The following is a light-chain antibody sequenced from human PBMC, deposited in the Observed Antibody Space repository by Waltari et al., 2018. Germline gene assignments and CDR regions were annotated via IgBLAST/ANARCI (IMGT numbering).Light chain of an antibody. CDR3: QQYYSTPLT. J-gene: IGKJ4*01. V-gene: IGKV1-5*03. CDR1: QRLGRL. Sequence: DIQMTQSPSTLSASIGDRVTITCRASQRLGRLLAWYQQKPGKAPKLLIYEASSLGSGVPSRFSGSGAETEFTLTISSLQAEDVAVYYCQQYYSTPLTFGGGTKVEIK. CDR2: EAS.